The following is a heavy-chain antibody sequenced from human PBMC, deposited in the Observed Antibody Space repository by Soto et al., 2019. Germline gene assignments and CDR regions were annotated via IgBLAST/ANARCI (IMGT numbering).Heavy chain of an antibody. CDR2: TSSDGGTK. CDR3: AREVVLTEWYFDN. D-gene: IGHD2-21*01. CDR1: GFTFSRYC. Sequence: SGGSLRLSCVTSGFTFSRYCMHWFRQSPGKGLEWVAVTSSDGGTKFYADSVKGRFTVSRDNSKNTLYLQMNSLRPEDTAVYYCAREVVLTEWYFDNWGQGILVTVSS. V-gene: IGHV3-30-3*01. J-gene: IGHJ4*02.